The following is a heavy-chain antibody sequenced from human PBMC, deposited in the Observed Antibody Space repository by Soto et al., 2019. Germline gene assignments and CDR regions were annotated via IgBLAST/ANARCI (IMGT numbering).Heavy chain of an antibody. D-gene: IGHD5-18*01. V-gene: IGHV4-59*01. CDR1: GGSISNFH. J-gene: IGHJ4*02. Sequence: LSLTCNVSGGSISNFHLSWIRQPPGKGLEWIGYIYYSGNYYNPSLTSRVSMSLDKSKNQFSLHLKSVTAADTALYFCASGGYNYGRPFDFWGQGTRVTVSS. CDR2: IYYSGN. CDR3: ASGGYNYGRPFDF.